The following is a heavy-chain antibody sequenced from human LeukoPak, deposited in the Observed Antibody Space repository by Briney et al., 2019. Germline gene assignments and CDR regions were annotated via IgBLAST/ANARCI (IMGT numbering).Heavy chain of an antibody. J-gene: IGHJ4*02. Sequence: SETLSLTCTVSGGSISSYYWSWIRQPPGKGLEWIGYIYYSGSTNYNPSLKSRVTISALTSKNQFSLKLSSVTAADTAVYYCATLGQARGYSYGPVDYWGQGGLVTVSS. CDR3: ATLGQARGYSYGPVDY. CDR1: GGSISSYY. D-gene: IGHD5-18*01. V-gene: IGHV4-59*08. CDR2: IYYSGST.